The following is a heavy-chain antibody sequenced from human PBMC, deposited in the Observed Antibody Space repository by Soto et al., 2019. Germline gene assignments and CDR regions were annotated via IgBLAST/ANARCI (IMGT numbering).Heavy chain of an antibody. CDR1: GLTFSSYA. V-gene: IGHV3-30-3*01. Sequence: GGSLRLSCAASGLTFSSYAMPWVRKAPGKGLEWVAVISYDRINKYYADSVKGRFTISRDNSKNTLYLQMNSLRAEDTAVYYCARDRAAIVRGVIITGLYYYYYYGMDVWGQGTTVTVS. CDR3: ARDRAAIVRGVIITGLYYYYYYGMDV. D-gene: IGHD3-10*01. CDR2: ISYDRINK. J-gene: IGHJ6*02.